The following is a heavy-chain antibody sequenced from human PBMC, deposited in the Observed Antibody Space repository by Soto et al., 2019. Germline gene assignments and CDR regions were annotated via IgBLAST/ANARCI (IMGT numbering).Heavy chain of an antibody. CDR1: GFTFRSYW. J-gene: IGHJ4*02. V-gene: IGHV3-7*01. CDR3: ARDAVEAGLYFDT. CDR2: INQDGSEK. Sequence: EVQLVESGGGLVQPGGSLRLSCAASGFTFRSYWMTWVRQAPGKGLEWVANINQDGSEKYYVDSVKGRFTISRDNAKNSLFLQVNSLRAEDTAVYYCARDAVEAGLYFDTWGQGTLLTVS. D-gene: IGHD6-19*01.